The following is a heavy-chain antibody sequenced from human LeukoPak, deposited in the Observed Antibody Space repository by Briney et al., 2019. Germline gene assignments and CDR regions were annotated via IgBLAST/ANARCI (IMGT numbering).Heavy chain of an antibody. CDR1: GGSFSGYY. J-gene: IGHJ6*03. CDR3: ARGRVSSSTYYSTYYYYFYMDV. D-gene: IGHD4-11*01. Sequence: SETLSLTSAVYGGSFSGYYWTWIRQPPGKGLEWIGYIDHTGTTSYNPSLNSRVTISRDTSKNHFSLDLTSVTAADTAVYFCARGRVSSSTYYSTYYYYFYMDVWGKGTTVIVSS. V-gene: IGHV4-34*11. CDR2: IDHTGTT.